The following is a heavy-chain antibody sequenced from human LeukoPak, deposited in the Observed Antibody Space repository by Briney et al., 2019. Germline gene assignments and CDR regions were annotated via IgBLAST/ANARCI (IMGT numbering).Heavy chain of an antibody. V-gene: IGHV1-2*02. Sequence: ASVKVSCKASGYTFTGYYMHWVRQAPGQGLERMGWINPNSGGTNYAQKFQGRVTMTRDTSISTAYMELSRLRSDDTAVYYCARRDYYGSGSYYSHNWFDPWGQGTLVTVSS. J-gene: IGHJ5*02. CDR1: GYTFTGYY. CDR3: ARRDYYGSGSYYSHNWFDP. CDR2: INPNSGGT. D-gene: IGHD3-10*01.